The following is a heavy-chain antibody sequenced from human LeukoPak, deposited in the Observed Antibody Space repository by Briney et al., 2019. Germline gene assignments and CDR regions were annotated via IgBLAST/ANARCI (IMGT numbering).Heavy chain of an antibody. J-gene: IGHJ4*02. Sequence: ASVKVSCKASGYTFTGYYIHWVRQAPGQGLEWMGWINPDSGGTKYAQKFQGRVTMTRDTSISTAYMELSSLRSDDTAVYYCARDLPRRDSDDYGGAHYWGQGTLVTVSS. CDR1: GYTFTGYY. V-gene: IGHV1-2*02. CDR3: ARDLPRRDSDDYGGAHY. D-gene: IGHD4-23*01. CDR2: INPDSGGT.